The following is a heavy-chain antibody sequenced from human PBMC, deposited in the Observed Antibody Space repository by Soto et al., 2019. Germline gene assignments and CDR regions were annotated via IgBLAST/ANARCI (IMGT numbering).Heavy chain of an antibody. CDR3: AGGYYGSGNYYNPTRGMDV. V-gene: IGHV4-31*03. Sequence: QVQLQESGPGLVKPSQTLSLTCTVSGGSISSGGYYWSWIRQHPGKGLEWIGYIYYSGSTYYNPSLKSRVTKSVDTSKNQFSLKLSSVTAADTSVYWCAGGYYGSGNYYNPTRGMDVWGQGTTVTVSS. J-gene: IGHJ6*02. CDR1: GGSISSGGYY. D-gene: IGHD3-10*01. CDR2: IYYSGST.